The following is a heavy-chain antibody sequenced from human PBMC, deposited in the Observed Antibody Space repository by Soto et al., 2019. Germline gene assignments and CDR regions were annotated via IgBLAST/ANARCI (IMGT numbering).Heavy chain of an antibody. Sequence: ASVKVSCKASGYTFSSYALHWVRQAPGQRLEWMGWINGGNANTNYSQKFQGRVTITTDTSATTAYMELRSLRSDDTAVYYCARVKGSGYHNWFDPWGQGTLVTVSS. CDR1: GYTFSSYA. V-gene: IGHV1-3*01. D-gene: IGHD3-22*01. CDR3: ARVKGSGYHNWFDP. J-gene: IGHJ5*02. CDR2: INGGNANT.